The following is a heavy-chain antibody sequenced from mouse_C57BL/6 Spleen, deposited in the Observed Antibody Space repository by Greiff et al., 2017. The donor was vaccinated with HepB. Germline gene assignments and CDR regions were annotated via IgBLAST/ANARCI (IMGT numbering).Heavy chain of an antibody. V-gene: IGHV1-64*01. J-gene: IGHJ4*01. CDR1: GYTFTSYW. Sequence: QVQLQQPGAELVKPGASVKLSCKASGYTFTSYWMHWVKQRPGQGLEWIGMIHPNSGSTNYNEKFKSKATLTVDKSSSTAYMQLSSLPSEDSAVYYCARRGNYEEDYAMDYWGQGTSVTVSS. CDR2: IHPNSGST. CDR3: ARRGNYEEDYAMDY. D-gene: IGHD2-1*01.